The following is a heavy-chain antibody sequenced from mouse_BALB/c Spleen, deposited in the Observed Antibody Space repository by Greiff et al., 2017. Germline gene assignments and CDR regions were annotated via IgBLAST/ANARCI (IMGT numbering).Heavy chain of an antibody. CDR3: ARHGYGYDFDY. Sequence: EVQRVESGGGLVKPGGSLKLSCAASGFAFSSYDMSWVRQTPEKRLECVAYISSGGGSTYYPDTVKGRFTISRDNAKNTLYLQMSSLKSEDTAMYYCARHGYGYDFDYWGQGTTLTVSS. J-gene: IGHJ2*01. V-gene: IGHV5-12-1*01. D-gene: IGHD2-2*01. CDR2: ISSGGGST. CDR1: GFAFSSYD.